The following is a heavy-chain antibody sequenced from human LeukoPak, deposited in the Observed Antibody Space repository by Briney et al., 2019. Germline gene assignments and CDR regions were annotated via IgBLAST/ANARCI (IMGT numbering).Heavy chain of an antibody. V-gene: IGHV4-34*01. CDR2: INHSGST. J-gene: IGHJ4*02. D-gene: IGHD6-13*01. Sequence: SETLSLTCAVYGGSFSGYYWSWIRQPPGKGLEWIGEINHSGSTNYNPSLKSRLTISVDTSKNQFSLKLSSVTAADTAVYYCARGPGAAGPFDYWGQGTLVTVSS. CDR3: ARGPGAAGPFDY. CDR1: GGSFSGYY.